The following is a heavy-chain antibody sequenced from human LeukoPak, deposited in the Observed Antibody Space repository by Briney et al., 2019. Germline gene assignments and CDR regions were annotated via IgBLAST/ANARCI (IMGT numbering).Heavy chain of an antibody. D-gene: IGHD3-10*01. Sequence: SQTLSLTRAFYVGPFSGYYWSWIPQPPAKGREGMGEINQSGSTNYDPSLKSRVTISVDTSKNQLSLKLSYVTAADAAVYYCARVLLWFGESSHYYYYGMDVWGQGTTVTVSS. J-gene: IGHJ6*02. V-gene: IGHV4-34*01. CDR3: ARVLLWFGESSHYYYYGMDV. CDR2: INQSGST. CDR1: VGPFSGYY.